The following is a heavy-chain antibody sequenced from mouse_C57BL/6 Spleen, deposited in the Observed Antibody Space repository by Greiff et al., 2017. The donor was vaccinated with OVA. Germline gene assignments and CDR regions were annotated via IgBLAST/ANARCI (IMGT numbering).Heavy chain of an antibody. CDR2: IYPGSGST. Sequence: VQLQQPGAELVKPGASVKMSCKASGYTFTSYWITWVKQRPGQGLEWIGDIYPGSGSTNYNEKFKSKATLTVDTSSSTAYMQLSSLTSEDSAVYYCARWLLRENYFDYWGQGTTLTVSS. CDR1: GYTFTSYW. J-gene: IGHJ2*01. D-gene: IGHD2-3*01. CDR3: ARWLLRENYFDY. V-gene: IGHV1-55*01.